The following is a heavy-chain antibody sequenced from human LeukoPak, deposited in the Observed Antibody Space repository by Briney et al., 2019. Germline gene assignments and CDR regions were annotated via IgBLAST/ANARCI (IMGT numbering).Heavy chain of an antibody. CDR2: IKSKTDGGTI. CDR3: ATTIFGVLTSLDY. V-gene: IGHV3-15*01. Sequence: GGSLRLSCAASGFAFSNAWMSWVRQAPGKGLEWVGRIKSKTDGGTIDYAAPVKGRFTISRDDSKNTLYVHMNSLKTEDTAVYYCATTIFGVLTSLDYWAQGTPVTVSS. D-gene: IGHD3-3*01. J-gene: IGHJ4*02. CDR1: GFAFSNAW.